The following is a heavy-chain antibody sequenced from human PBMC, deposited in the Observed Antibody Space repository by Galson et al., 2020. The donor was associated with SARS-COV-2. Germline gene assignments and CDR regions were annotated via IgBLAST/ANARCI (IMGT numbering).Heavy chain of an antibody. CDR3: AAFQWGGNMVATLGYYYGMDV. J-gene: IGHJ6*02. V-gene: IGHV4-59*01. CDR1: GGSISSYY. CDR2: IYYSGST. Sequence: ASETLSLTCTVSGGSISSYYWSWIRQPPGKGLEWIGYIYYSGSTNYNPSLKSRVTISVDTSKNQFSLKLSSVTAADTAVYYCAAFQWGGNMVATLGYYYGMDVWGQGTTVTVSS. D-gene: IGHD5-12*01.